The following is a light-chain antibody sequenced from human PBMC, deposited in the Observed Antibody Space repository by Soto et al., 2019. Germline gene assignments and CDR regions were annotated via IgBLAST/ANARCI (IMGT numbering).Light chain of an antibody. CDR1: QGISSA. J-gene: IGKJ5*01. V-gene: IGKV1-13*02. Sequence: ALPLTQSPSSLSASVGDRVTITCRANQGISSALAWYQQKPGKAPKLLIYDASSLESGVPSRFSGSGSGTDFTLTISSLQPEDFATYYCQQFNSYPLTFGQGTRLEIK. CDR3: QQFNSYPLT. CDR2: DAS.